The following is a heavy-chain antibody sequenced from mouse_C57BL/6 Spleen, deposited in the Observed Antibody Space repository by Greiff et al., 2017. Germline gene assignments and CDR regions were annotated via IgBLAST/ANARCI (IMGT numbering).Heavy chain of an antibody. CDR1: GYTFTDYE. J-gene: IGHJ1*03. Sequence: VQLQQSGAELVRPGASVTLSCKASGYTFTDYEMHWVKQTPVHGLEWIGAIDPETGGTAYNQKFKGKAILTADKSSSTAYMELRSLTSEDSAVYYCTRRYSNHWYFDVWGTGTTVTVSS. V-gene: IGHV1-15*01. D-gene: IGHD2-5*01. CDR2: IDPETGGT. CDR3: TRRYSNHWYFDV.